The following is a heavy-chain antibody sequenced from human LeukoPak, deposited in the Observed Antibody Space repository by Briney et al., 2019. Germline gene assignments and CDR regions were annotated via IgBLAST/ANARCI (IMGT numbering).Heavy chain of an antibody. J-gene: IGHJ4*02. CDR3: AKNLIAATTYYFDY. V-gene: IGHV3-30*18. D-gene: IGHD6-13*01. CDR2: ISYDGSSK. Sequence: GGSLRLSCAASGFTFSSYSMNWVRQAPGKGLEWVAVISYDGSSKYYADSVKGRFTISRDNSKNTLYLQMNSLRAEDTAVYYCAKNLIAATTYYFDYWGQGTLVTVSS. CDR1: GFTFSSYS.